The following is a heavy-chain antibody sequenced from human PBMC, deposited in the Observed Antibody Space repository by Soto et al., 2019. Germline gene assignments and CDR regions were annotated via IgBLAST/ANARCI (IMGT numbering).Heavy chain of an antibody. Sequence: PGGSLRLSCAVSGVTLSNVWMNWVRQAPGKGPEWVGRIKSKTDGGTVEYAAPVKDRFTISRDDSENTLYLQMNSLKTEDTAVYYCSHGYYQYFASWGQGTLVTVSS. CDR2: IKSKTDGGTV. V-gene: IGHV3-15*07. D-gene: IGHD5-18*01. J-gene: IGHJ1*01. CDR3: SHGYYQYFAS. CDR1: GVTLSNVW.